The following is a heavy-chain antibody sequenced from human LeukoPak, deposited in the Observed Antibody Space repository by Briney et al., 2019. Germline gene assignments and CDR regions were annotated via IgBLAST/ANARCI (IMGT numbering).Heavy chain of an antibody. V-gene: IGHV1-69*06. Sequence: GSSVKVSCKASGGTFSNYAFSWVRQAPGQGLEWMGRILPIFGTTNYAQNFQDRVTITADKYTSTVYMELSSLRSEDTAVYYCARDGRGGRENWFDPWGQGTLVTVSS. CDR1: GGTFSNYA. CDR3: ARDGRGGRENWFDP. CDR2: ILPIFGTT. J-gene: IGHJ5*02. D-gene: IGHD2-15*01.